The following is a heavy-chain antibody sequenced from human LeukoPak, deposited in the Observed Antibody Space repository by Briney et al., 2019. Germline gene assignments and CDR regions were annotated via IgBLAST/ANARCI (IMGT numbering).Heavy chain of an antibody. V-gene: IGHV4-4*09. Sequence: SETLSLTCTVSGGSISSYYWSWIRQPPGKGLEWIGYIYTSGSTNYNPSLKSRVTISVDTSKNQFSLKLSSVTAADTAVYYCARHYCSSTSCYRQGFDPWGQGTLVTVSS. J-gene: IGHJ5*02. CDR3: ARHYCSSTSCYRQGFDP. CDR1: GGSISSYY. CDR2: IYTSGST. D-gene: IGHD2-2*01.